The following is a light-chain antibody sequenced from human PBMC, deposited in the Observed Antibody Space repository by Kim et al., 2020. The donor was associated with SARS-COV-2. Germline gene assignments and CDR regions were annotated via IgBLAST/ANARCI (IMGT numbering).Light chain of an antibody. CDR3: QQSYNTPLT. Sequence: DIVMTQSPDSLAVSLGERATINCKSSQSVLYSSNNKNYLAWYQQKPGQPPKLLIYWASTRESGVPDRFSGSGSGTDFTLTISSLQAEDVAVYYCQQSYNTPLTFGGGTKVDIK. CDR2: WAS. CDR1: QSVLYSSNNKNY. V-gene: IGKV4-1*01. J-gene: IGKJ4*01.